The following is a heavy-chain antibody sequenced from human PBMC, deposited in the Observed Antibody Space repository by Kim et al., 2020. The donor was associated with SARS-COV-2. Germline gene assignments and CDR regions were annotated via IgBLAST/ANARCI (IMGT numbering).Heavy chain of an antibody. CDR3: AREDIVVVPTIDY. V-gene: IGHV3-33*01. J-gene: IGHJ4*02. D-gene: IGHD2-2*01. Sequence: YEDDVKGRFTISRKNSKNTLYLQMNSLRAEDTAVYYCAREDIVVVPTIDYWGQGTLVTVSS.